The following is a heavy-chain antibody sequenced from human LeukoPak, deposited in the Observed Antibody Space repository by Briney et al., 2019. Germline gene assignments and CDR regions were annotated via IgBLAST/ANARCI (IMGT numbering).Heavy chain of an antibody. CDR3: ARFSWYRSGY. CDR2: IYSGGST. D-gene: IGHD6-13*01. Sequence: GGSLRLSCAASGFTISSNYMSWVRQAPGKGLEWVSVIYSGGSTYYADSVKGRFTISRDNSKNALYLQMNSLRAEDTAVYYCARFSWYRSGYWGQGTLVTVSS. J-gene: IGHJ4*02. V-gene: IGHV3-66*01. CDR1: GFTISSNY.